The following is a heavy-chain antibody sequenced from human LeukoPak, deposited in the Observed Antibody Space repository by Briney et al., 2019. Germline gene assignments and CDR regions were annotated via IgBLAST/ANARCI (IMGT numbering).Heavy chain of an antibody. CDR3: AKGQPVRFLEWLLSFDY. Sequence: GGSLRLSCAASGFTFSSYATSWVRQAPGKGLEWVSAISGSGGSTYYADSVKGRFTISRDNSKNTLYLQMNSLRAEDTAVYYCAKGQPVRFLEWLLSFDYWGQGTLVTVSS. J-gene: IGHJ4*02. V-gene: IGHV3-23*01. CDR2: ISGSGGST. CDR1: GFTFSSYA. D-gene: IGHD3-3*01.